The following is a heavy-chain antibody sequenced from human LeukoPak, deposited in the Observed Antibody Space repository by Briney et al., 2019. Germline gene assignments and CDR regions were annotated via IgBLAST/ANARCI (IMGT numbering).Heavy chain of an antibody. CDR2: ISHDGNNK. CDR3: AKVRGVVAATHYYYYGMDV. D-gene: IGHD2-15*01. J-gene: IGHJ6*02. V-gene: IGHV3-30-3*01. CDR1: GFTFSSFA. Sequence: GGSLRLSCAASGFTFSSFAIHWVRQTPGKGLEWVGAISHDGNNKFYADSLKGRFTISRDNSKNTLYLQMNSLRAEDTAVYYCAKVRGVVAATHYYYYGMDVWGQGTTVTVSS.